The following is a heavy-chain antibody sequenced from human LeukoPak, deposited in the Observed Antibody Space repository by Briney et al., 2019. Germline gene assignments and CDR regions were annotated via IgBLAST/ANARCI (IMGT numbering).Heavy chain of an antibody. CDR1: GFTFSSYA. D-gene: IGHD3-10*01. CDR2: ISGSGGST. V-gene: IGHV3-23*01. J-gene: IGHJ4*02. CDR3: AVPYGFGELLYRFDY. Sequence: GGSLRLSCAASGFTFSSYAMGWVRQAPGKGLEWVSAISGSGGSTYYADSVKGRFTISRDNSKNTLYLQMNSLRAEDTAVYYCAVPYGFGELLYRFDYWGQGTLVTVSS.